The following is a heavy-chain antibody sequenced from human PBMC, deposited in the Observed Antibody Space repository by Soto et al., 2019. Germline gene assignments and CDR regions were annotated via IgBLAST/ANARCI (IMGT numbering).Heavy chain of an antibody. D-gene: IGHD6-19*01. V-gene: IGHV3-72*01. Sequence: EVQLVESGGGLVQPGGSLRLSCAASGFSFSDHYGDWVREAPGRGVEWVGRTRNKANSYTTEYAASVKGRFTISRDDAKNSLYLQMNSLKTEDTAVYYCLRASYSSGWYSDYWGQGTLVTVSS. CDR2: TRNKANSYTT. CDR1: GFSFSDHY. J-gene: IGHJ4*02. CDR3: LRASYSSGWYSDY.